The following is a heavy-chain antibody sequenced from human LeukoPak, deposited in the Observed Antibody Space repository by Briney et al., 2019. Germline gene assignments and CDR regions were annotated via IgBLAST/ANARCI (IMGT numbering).Heavy chain of an antibody. Sequence: GGSLRLSCAASGFTFSSYSMNWVRQAPGKGLEWVAVISYDGSNKYYADSVKGRFSISRDNSKNTLYLQMNSLRAEDTAVYYCASHRGYCSGGSCPLAYYYYGMDVWGQGTTVTVSS. V-gene: IGHV3-30*03. J-gene: IGHJ6*02. CDR1: GFTFSSYS. CDR3: ASHRGYCSGGSCPLAYYYYGMDV. D-gene: IGHD2-15*01. CDR2: ISYDGSNK.